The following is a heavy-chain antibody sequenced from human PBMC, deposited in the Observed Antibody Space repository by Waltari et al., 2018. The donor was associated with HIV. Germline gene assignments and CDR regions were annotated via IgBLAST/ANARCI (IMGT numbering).Heavy chain of an antibody. CDR3: AKLGMKNWFDP. V-gene: IGHV7-4-1*02. J-gene: IGHJ5*02. CDR1: GYKFTNYA. D-gene: IGHD3-3*02. Sequence: QVQLVQSGSELKKPGASVKISCRASGYKFTNYAMHWVRQAPGQGPEWMGWINTNTGNPTYAQGFTGRFVFSLDTSVNTAYLQINSLKAEDTAVYYCAKLGMKNWFDPWGQGTLVTVSS. CDR2: INTNTGNP.